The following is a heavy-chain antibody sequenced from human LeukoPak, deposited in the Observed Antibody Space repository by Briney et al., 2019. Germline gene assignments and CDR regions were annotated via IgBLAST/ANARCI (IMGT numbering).Heavy chain of an antibody. CDR2: ISGSGDNT. CDR3: AKVSWANYFDY. D-gene: IGHD6-13*01. V-gene: IGHV3-23*01. Sequence: GGSLRLSCAVSGFTFSSYAMSWVRQAPGKGLEWVPTISGSGDNTYYADSVRGRFTISRDNSKNTLYLQMNSLRAEDTAIYYCAKVSWANYFDYWGQGTLVTVSS. CDR1: GFTFSSYA. J-gene: IGHJ4*02.